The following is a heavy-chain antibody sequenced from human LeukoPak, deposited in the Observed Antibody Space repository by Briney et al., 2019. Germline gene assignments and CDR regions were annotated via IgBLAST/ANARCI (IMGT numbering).Heavy chain of an antibody. CDR3: ARALLGDYSSSWYLAPWRTDSDYYYYMDV. CDR1: GFTFSSYS. J-gene: IGHJ6*03. D-gene: IGHD6-13*01. Sequence: GGSLRLSCAASGFTFSSYSMNWVRQAPGKGLEWVSYISSSSSTIYYADSVKGRFTISRDNAKNSLYLQMNSLRAEDTAVYYCARALLGDYSSSWYLAPWRTDSDYYYYMDVWGKGTTVTVSS. V-gene: IGHV3-48*01. CDR2: ISSSSSTI.